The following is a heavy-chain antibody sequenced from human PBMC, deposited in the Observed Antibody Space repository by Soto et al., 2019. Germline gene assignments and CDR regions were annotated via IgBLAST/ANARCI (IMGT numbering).Heavy chain of an antibody. Sequence: GGSLRLSCAASGFTFSSYSMNWVRQAPGKGLEWVSSISSSSSYIYYADSVKGRFTISRDNAKNSLYLQMNSLRAEDTAVYYCARDLIVVVPAATCYYYGMDVWGQGTTVTAP. V-gene: IGHV3-21*01. CDR3: ARDLIVVVPAATCYYYGMDV. CDR1: GFTFSSYS. CDR2: ISSSSSYI. D-gene: IGHD2-2*01. J-gene: IGHJ6*02.